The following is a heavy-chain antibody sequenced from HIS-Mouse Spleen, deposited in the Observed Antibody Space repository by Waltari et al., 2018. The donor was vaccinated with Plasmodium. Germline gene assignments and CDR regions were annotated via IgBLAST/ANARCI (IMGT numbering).Heavy chain of an antibody. V-gene: IGHV3-7*01. CDR3: AREFGTGNWYFDL. D-gene: IGHD7-27*01. CDR1: GFTFSSYW. J-gene: IGHJ2*01. CDR2: IKQDGSEK. Sequence: EVQLVESGGGLVQPGGSLRLSCAASGFTFSSYWMSWFRPAPGKGLEWVANIKQDGSEKYYVDSVKGRFTISRDNAKNSLYLQMNSLRAEDTAVYYCAREFGTGNWYFDLWGRGTLVTVSS.